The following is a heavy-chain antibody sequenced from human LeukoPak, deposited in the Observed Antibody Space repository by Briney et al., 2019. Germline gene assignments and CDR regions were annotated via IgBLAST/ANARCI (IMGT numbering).Heavy chain of an antibody. D-gene: IGHD3-22*01. V-gene: IGHV3-21*01. CDR3: ARETYYYDSSGYLDPYYFDY. J-gene: IGHJ4*02. CDR1: GFTFSSYS. CDR2: ISSSSSYI. Sequence: PGGSLRLSCAASGFTFSSYSMNWVRQAPGKGLKWVSSISSSSSYIYYADSVKGRFTISRDNAKNSLYLQMNSLRAEDTAVYYCARETYYYDSSGYLDPYYFDYWGQGTLVTVSS.